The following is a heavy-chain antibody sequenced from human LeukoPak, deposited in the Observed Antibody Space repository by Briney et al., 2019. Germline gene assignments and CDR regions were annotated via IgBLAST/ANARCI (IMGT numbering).Heavy chain of an antibody. J-gene: IGHJ4*02. D-gene: IGHD3-10*01. Sequence: ASVKVSCKASGYTFTSYGIIWVRQAPGQGLEWMGWISAYNGNTNYAQKLQGRVTMTTDTSTSTAYMELRSLRSDDTAVYYCARVTGGSGSYYFDYWGQGNLVTVSS. CDR1: GYTFTSYG. CDR3: ARVTGGSGSYYFDY. CDR2: ISAYNGNT. V-gene: IGHV1-18*01.